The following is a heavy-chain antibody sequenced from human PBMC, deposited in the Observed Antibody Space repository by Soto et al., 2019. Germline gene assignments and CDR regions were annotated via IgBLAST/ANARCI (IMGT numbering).Heavy chain of an antibody. CDR1: GGTFSSYA. CDR3: ARELSPKRWLQFNY. CDR2: IIPIFGTA. V-gene: IGHV1-69*06. Sequence: ASVKVSCKASGGTFSSYAISWVRQAPGQGLEWMGGIIPIFGTANYAQKFQGRVAITADKSTSTAYMELSSLRSEDTAVYYCARELSPKRWLQFNYWGQGTLVTVSS. J-gene: IGHJ4*02. D-gene: IGHD5-12*01.